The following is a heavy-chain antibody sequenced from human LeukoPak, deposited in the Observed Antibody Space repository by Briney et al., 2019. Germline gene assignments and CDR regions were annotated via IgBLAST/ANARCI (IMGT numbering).Heavy chain of an antibody. V-gene: IGHV4-31*03. J-gene: IGHJ3*02. CDR2: IYYSGST. D-gene: IGHD5-24*01. Sequence: SETLSLTCTVSGGSISSGGYYWSWIRQHPGKGLEWIGYIYYSGSTYYNPSLTSRVTVSVDTSKNQFSLKLSSVTAADTAVYYCARRRDGYHSGAFDIWGQGTMVTVSS. CDR3: ARRRDGYHSGAFDI. CDR1: GGSISSGGYY.